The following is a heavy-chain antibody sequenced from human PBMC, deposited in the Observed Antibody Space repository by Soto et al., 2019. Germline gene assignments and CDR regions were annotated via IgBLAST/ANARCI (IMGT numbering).Heavy chain of an antibody. CDR1: GGTFSSYA. Sequence: SVKVSCKASGGTFSSYAISWVRQAPGQGLEWMGGIIPIFGTANYAQKFQGRVTITADESTSTAYMELSSLRSEDTAVYYCASLGIAAAGYRIEGRFYYDSSGLFDYWGQGTLVTVSS. V-gene: IGHV1-69*13. J-gene: IGHJ4*02. D-gene: IGHD3-22*01. CDR3: ASLGIAAAGYRIEGRFYYDSSGLFDY. CDR2: IIPIFGTA.